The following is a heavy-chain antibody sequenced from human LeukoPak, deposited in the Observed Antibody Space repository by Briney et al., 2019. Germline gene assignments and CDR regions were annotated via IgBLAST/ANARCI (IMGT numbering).Heavy chain of an antibody. CDR3: ARIRITMVRGVIIPDY. Sequence: PGGSLRLSCAASGFTFSSYSMNWVRQAPGKGLEWVSSISSSSSYIYYADSVKGRFTISRDNAKNSLYLQMNSLRAEDTAVYYCARIRITMVRGVIIPDYWGQGTLVTVSS. CDR2: ISSSSSYI. CDR1: GFTFSSYS. D-gene: IGHD3-10*01. J-gene: IGHJ4*02. V-gene: IGHV3-21*01.